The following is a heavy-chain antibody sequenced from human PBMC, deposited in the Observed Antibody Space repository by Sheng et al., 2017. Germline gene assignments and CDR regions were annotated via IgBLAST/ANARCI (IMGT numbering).Heavy chain of an antibody. CDR2: IIPIFGTA. V-gene: IGHV1-69*13. CDR3: ARGEDCSGGSCYQLSFTDYYYMDV. CDR1: GGTFSSYA. Sequence: QVQLVQSGAEVKKPGSSVKVSCKASGGTFSSYAISWVRQAPGQGLEWMGGIIPIFGTANYAQKFQGRVTITADESTSTAYMELSSLRSEDTAVYYCARGEDCSGGSCYQLSFTDYYYMDVWGQGTTVTVSS. J-gene: IGHJ6*03. D-gene: IGHD2-15*01.